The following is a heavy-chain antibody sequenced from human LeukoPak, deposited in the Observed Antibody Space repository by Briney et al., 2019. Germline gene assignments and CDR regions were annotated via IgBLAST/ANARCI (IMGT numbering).Heavy chain of an antibody. CDR3: VSAYGGLLDY. CDR1: GFSFSTYE. V-gene: IGHV3-48*03. D-gene: IGHD3-10*01. Sequence: GGSLRLSCAASGFSFSTYEMNWVRQAPEKGLEWLSYISGSGDTIYYAESMKGRFTISRDNAKNSLYLRMNSLRAEDTAIYYCVSAYGGLLDYWGQGTLVTVSS. CDR2: ISGSGDTI. J-gene: IGHJ4*02.